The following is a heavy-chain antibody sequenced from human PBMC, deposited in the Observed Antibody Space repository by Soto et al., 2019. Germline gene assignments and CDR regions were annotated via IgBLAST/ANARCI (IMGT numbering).Heavy chain of an antibody. CDR3: ANTLGSGSDDINPVFG. CDR1: GFTFSNYA. D-gene: IGHD3-10*01. V-gene: IGHV3-23*01. CDR2: ISGSGGST. J-gene: IGHJ4*02. Sequence: EVQLLESGGGLVQPGGSLRLSCAVSGFTFSNYAMSWVRQAPGQGLEWVSAISGSGGSTYYADSVKGRFTISRDNSKNTLYLQMYSLIAEDTAVYSCANTLGSGSDDINPVFGWGQGTLVTVSS.